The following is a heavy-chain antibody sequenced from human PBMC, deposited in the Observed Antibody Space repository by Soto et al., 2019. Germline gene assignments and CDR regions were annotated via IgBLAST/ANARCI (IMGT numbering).Heavy chain of an antibody. J-gene: IGHJ6*02. CDR2: ISAYNSNT. CDR3: ACGHSYGSRRGDYYGMDV. Sequence: QVQLVQSGAEVRKPGASVKVSCKASGYTFTNYGITWVRHAPGQGLEWMGWISAYNSNTNYAQKLQGRVTMTTDTSTSTAYMELRSLRSDDTAIYYCACGHSYGSRRGDYYGMDVWGQGTTVAVSS. V-gene: IGHV1-18*01. CDR1: GYTFTNYG. D-gene: IGHD5-18*01.